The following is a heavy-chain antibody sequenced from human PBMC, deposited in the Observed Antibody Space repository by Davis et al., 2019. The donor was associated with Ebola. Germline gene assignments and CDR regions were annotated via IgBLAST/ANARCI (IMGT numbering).Heavy chain of an antibody. J-gene: IGHJ4*02. Sequence: GGSLRLSCTASGFTFSGYDMTWVRQAPGKGLEWVSLISGSGGGKYYADSVKGRFTISRDNSKDTLSLQMNSLRAEDTAVYYCAKDTAMVSLDDWGQGTLVTVSS. V-gene: IGHV3-23*01. D-gene: IGHD5-18*01. CDR1: GFTFSGYD. CDR2: ISGSGGGK. CDR3: AKDTAMVSLDD.